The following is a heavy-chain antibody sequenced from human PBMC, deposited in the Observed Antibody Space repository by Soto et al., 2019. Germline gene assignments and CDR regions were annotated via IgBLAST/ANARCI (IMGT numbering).Heavy chain of an antibody. CDR2: IYYSGST. CDR3: ATSNWSDP. CDR1: GCSISSRGYY. Sequence: SSETLSLTCTVSGCSISSRGYYWGWIRQPPGKGLEWIGTIYYSGSTYYNPSLKSRVTISVDTSKNQFSLKLSSVTAADTAVYYCATSNWSDPWGQGTLVTFSS. V-gene: IGHV4-39*01. J-gene: IGHJ5*02.